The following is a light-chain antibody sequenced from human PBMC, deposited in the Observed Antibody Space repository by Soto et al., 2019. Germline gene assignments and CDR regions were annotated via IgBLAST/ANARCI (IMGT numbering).Light chain of an antibody. J-gene: IGLJ2*01. V-gene: IGLV3-21*02. Sequence: SYELTQPPSVLVAPGQTATVTCGADNIGTKSVHWYQKKPGQAPLLVVFADSDRPPGIPARFSAFNSGNTATLTINMVEDGDEADYYCHVWDISAEQVVFGGGTKLTVL. CDR3: HVWDISAEQVV. CDR1: NIGTKS. CDR2: ADS.